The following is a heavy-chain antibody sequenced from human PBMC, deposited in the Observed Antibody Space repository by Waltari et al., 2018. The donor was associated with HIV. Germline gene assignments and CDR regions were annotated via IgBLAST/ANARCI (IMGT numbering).Heavy chain of an antibody. CDR2: IWYDGSKK. J-gene: IGHJ4*02. CDR3: ARKYSSSWGAPFDY. V-gene: IGHV3-33*01. D-gene: IGHD6-13*01. Sequence: QLQLVESGGGVVQHGRSLRLSCPTSGFTLRSYGLHWVRQAPGKGLEWVTVIWYDGSKKYYADSVKGRFTISRDNSKNTLYLQMNSLRIEDTAVYYCARKYSSSWGAPFDYWGQGTLVTVSS. CDR1: GFTLRSYG.